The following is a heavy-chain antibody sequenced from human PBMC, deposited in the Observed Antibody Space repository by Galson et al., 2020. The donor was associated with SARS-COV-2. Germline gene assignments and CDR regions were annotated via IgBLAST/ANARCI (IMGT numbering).Heavy chain of an antibody. CDR2: LNPKSGGT. J-gene: IGHJ4*02. CDR3: ARDRYESGGDDLDY. Sequence: ASVKVSCKASGYTFSDYYMHWVRQAPGQGLEWMGWLNPKSGGTSSAQKFQGRVTMTRDTSISTAYMELSRLRSDDTAVYFCARDRYESGGDDLDYWGQGTLVTVSS. CDR1: GYTFSDYY. D-gene: IGHD2-21*01. V-gene: IGHV1-2*02.